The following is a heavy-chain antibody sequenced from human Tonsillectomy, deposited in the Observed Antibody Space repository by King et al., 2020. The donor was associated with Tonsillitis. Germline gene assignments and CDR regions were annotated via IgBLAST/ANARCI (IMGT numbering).Heavy chain of an antibody. D-gene: IGHD1-26*01. CDR3: ARDAEWELLTEYFQH. V-gene: IGHV3-21*01. Sequence: LVESGGGLVKPGGSLRLSCAASRFTFSSYSMNWVRQAPGKGLEWVSSISSSSSYIYYADSVKGRFTISRDNAKNSLYLQMNSLRAEDTAVYYCARDAEWELLTEYFQHWGQGTLVTVSS. J-gene: IGHJ1*01. CDR2: ISSSSSYI. CDR1: RFTFSSYS.